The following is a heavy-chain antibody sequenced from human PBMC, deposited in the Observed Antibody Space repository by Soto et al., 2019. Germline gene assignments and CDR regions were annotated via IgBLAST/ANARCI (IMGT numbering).Heavy chain of an antibody. D-gene: IGHD3-10*01. Sequence: GGSLRLSCAASGFTFSSYSMNWVRQAPGKGLEWVSSISSSSSYIYYADSVKGRFTISRDNAKNSLYLQMNSLRAEDTAVYYYARDRQRPYYYGSGSYYNGLDYWGQGT. CDR3: ARDRQRPYYYGSGSYYNGLDY. CDR1: GFTFSSYS. CDR2: ISSSSSYI. V-gene: IGHV3-21*01. J-gene: IGHJ4*02.